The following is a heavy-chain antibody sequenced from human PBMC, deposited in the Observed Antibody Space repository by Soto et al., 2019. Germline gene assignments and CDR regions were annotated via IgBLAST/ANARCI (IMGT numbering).Heavy chain of an antibody. V-gene: IGHV4-34*01. CDR2: INHSGRT. CDR1: GGSFSGYY. D-gene: IGHD2-2*01. Sequence: QVQLQQWGAGLLKPSETLSLTCAVYGGSFSGYYWSWIRQPPGKGLEWIGEINHSGRTNYNPSLTSRVTIAVDTSKNQFSLKRSSVTAADTAVYYCARGRTGIVVVPAAIRSVSWFDPWGQGTLVTVSS. J-gene: IGHJ5*02. CDR3: ARGRTGIVVVPAAIRSVSWFDP.